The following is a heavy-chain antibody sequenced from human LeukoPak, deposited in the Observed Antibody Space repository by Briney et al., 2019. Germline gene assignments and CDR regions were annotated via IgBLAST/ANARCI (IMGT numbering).Heavy chain of an antibody. J-gene: IGHJ4*02. D-gene: IGHD3-10*01. V-gene: IGHV3-23*01. CDR1: GFTFSSYA. CDR3: AKGQYGSGSYYTGGFDY. Sequence: PGGSLRLSCAASGFTFSSYATSWVRQAPGKGLEWVSAISGSGGSTYYADSVKGRFTISRDNSKNTLYLQMNSLRAEDTAVYYCAKGQYGSGSYYTGGFDYWGQGTLVTVSS. CDR2: ISGSGGST.